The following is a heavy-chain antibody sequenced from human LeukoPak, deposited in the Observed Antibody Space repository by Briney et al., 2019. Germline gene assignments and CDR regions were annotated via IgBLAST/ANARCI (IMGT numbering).Heavy chain of an antibody. CDR3: ARHSSGYYYSPFDY. CDR2: IYNSGST. V-gene: IGHV4-39*01. Sequence: SETLSLTCTVSGCSISSSSYYWGWIRQPPGKGLEWIGSIYNSGSTYHNPSLKSRVTISIDTSKNQFSLNLRSVTAADSAVYYCARHSSGYYYSPFDYWSQGRLVTVSS. CDR1: GCSISSSSYY. J-gene: IGHJ4*02. D-gene: IGHD3-22*01.